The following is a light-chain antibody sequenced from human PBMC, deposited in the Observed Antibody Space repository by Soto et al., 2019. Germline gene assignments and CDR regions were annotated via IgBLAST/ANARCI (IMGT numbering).Light chain of an antibody. V-gene: IGLV4-69*01. CDR1: SGPGSYG. J-gene: IGLJ3*02. Sequence: QPVLTQSPSASASLGASVKLTCTLSSGPGSYGIAWHQQQPHKGPRFLIRLNSDGSHSTGDAIPVRFSGSSSGAEHYLTISSLQSEDEADYYCQTWGAGIQVFGGGTKLTVL. CDR2: LNSDGSH. CDR3: QTWGAGIQV.